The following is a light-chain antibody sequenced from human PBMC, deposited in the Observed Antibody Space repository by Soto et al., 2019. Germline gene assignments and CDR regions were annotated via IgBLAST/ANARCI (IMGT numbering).Light chain of an antibody. Sequence: EIVMTQSPATLSVSPGERATLSCRASQSVSSNLAWYQQKPGQAPRLLIDGASTRATGIPARFSGSGSGTEFTLTSGSLQSEDLAVYYCQQYNNWPYTFGQGNKLEIK. CDR1: QSVSSN. J-gene: IGKJ2*01. V-gene: IGKV3-15*01. CDR3: QQYNNWPYT. CDR2: GAS.